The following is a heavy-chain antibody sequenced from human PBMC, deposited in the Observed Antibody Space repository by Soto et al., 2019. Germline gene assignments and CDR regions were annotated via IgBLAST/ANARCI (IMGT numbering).Heavy chain of an antibody. CDR2: IYPGDNET. CDR1: GYTFSNFW. D-gene: IGHD6-13*01. V-gene: IGHV5-51*01. Sequence: GESLKISCQSSGYTFSNFWIGWVRQLPGKGLEWMGIIYPGDNETRYSPSFHGKVTISADMSINTAYLQWNSLEASDTAFYFCARSPRSSAYFDYWGQGALVTVSS. J-gene: IGHJ4*02. CDR3: ARSPRSSAYFDY.